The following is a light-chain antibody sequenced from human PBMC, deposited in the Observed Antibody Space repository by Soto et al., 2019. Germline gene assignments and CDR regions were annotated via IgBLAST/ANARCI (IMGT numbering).Light chain of an antibody. Sequence: DIRMSQSPATLSASVGDRVTITCRASQSISTWLAWYQQKPGKAPKLLIYDASSLESGVPSRFSGSGSGTEFTLTISSLRPDDFATYYCQQYNGYSGTFGQGTKVDI. V-gene: IGKV1-5*01. J-gene: IGKJ1*01. CDR1: QSISTW. CDR3: QQYNGYSGT. CDR2: DAS.